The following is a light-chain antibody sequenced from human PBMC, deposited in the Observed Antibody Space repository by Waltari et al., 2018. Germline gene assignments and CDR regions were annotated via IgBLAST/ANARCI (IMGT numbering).Light chain of an antibody. V-gene: IGKV1-5*03. CDR1: QSINDY. J-gene: IGKJ4*01. Sequence: DIQMTPSPSTLSASVGDRVTITCRASQSINDYLAWYQQKPGMAPKLLIYRAASVQSGVPSRFSGSGSGTEFTLTISSLQPDDFATYYCQQYNNYSPLTFGGGTKV. CDR2: RAA. CDR3: QQYNNYSPLT.